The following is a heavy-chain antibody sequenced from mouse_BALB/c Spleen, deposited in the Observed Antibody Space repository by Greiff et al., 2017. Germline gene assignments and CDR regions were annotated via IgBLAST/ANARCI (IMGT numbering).Heavy chain of an antibody. CDR2: INPYNDGT. CDR1: GYTFTSYV. V-gene: IGHV1-14*01. J-gene: IGHJ2*01. CDR3: ASLEVYFDY. Sequence: VQLKQSGPELVKPGASVKMSCKASGYTFTSYVMHWVKQKPGQGLEWIGYINPYNDGTKYNEKFKGKATLTADKSSNTAYMQLSSLTSEDSAVYFCASLEVYFDYWGQGTTLTVSS.